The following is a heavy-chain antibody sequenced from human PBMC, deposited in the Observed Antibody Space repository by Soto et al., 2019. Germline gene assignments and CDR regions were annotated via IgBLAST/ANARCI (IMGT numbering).Heavy chain of an antibody. D-gene: IGHD3-22*01. Sequence: QVQLVQSGAEVKKPGALVKVSCKASGYTFTSYGISWVRQAPGQGLEWMGWISAYNGNTNYAQKLQGRVTMTTDTSTSTAYMELRSLRSDDTAVYYCARGRYYYDSSGYYGWFDPWGQGTLVTVSS. CDR3: ARGRYYYDSSGYYGWFDP. J-gene: IGHJ5*02. CDR1: GYTFTSYG. V-gene: IGHV1-18*04. CDR2: ISAYNGNT.